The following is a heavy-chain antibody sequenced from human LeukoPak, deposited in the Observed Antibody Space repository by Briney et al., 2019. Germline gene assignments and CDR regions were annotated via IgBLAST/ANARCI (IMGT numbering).Heavy chain of an antibody. CDR1: GYTFTSYG. CDR3: ARRSSSSWYESSYFDY. J-gene: IGHJ4*02. CDR2: ISAYNGNT. V-gene: IGHV1-18*01. Sequence: ASVKVSCKASGYTFTSYGISWVRQAPGQGLEWMGWISAYNGNTNYAQKLQGRVTMTTDTSTSTAYMELRSLRSDDTAVCYCARRSSSSWYESSYFDYWGQGTLVTVSS. D-gene: IGHD6-13*01.